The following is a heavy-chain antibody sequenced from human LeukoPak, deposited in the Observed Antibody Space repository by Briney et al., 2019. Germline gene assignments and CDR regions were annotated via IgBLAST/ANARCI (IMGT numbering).Heavy chain of an antibody. CDR1: GLTFSSYS. V-gene: IGHV3-23*01. CDR2: ISASGSGT. CDR3: AKDAAGPEY. Sequence: GGSLRLSCAASGLTFSSYSMIWVRQAPGKGLFWVSGISASGSGTYYVDSVKGRFTISRDNSKNTLYLQMNSLRAEDTAVYYCAKDAAGPEYWGQGTLVTVSS. D-gene: IGHD6-13*01. J-gene: IGHJ4*02.